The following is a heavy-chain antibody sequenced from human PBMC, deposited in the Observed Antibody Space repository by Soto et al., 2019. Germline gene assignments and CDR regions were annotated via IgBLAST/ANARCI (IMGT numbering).Heavy chain of an antibody. Sequence: GESLKISCAASGFTFSSYSMNWVRQAPGKGLEWVSYISSSSTIYYADSVKGRFTISRDNAKNSLYLQMNSLRDEDTAVYYCARGGCYDILTGYYIYCPNFDYWGQGTLVTVSS. V-gene: IGHV3-48*02. CDR2: ISSSSTI. CDR3: ARGGCYDILTGYYIYCPNFDY. CDR1: GFTFSSYS. J-gene: IGHJ4*02. D-gene: IGHD3-9*01.